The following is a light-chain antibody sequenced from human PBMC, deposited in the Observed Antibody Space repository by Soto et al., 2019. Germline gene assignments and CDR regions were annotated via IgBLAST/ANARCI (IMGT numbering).Light chain of an antibody. V-gene: IGLV1-47*01. Sequence: QSVLTQPPSASGTPGQRVTISCSGISSHIVTNHVYWYQHLPGTAPQLLIYRNSLRPSGVPDRFSGSKSGTSASLAISGIRSEEEADYYCAAWDDRLSGWVFGGGTKLTVL. J-gene: IGLJ3*02. CDR1: SSHIVTNH. CDR3: AAWDDRLSGWV. CDR2: RNS.